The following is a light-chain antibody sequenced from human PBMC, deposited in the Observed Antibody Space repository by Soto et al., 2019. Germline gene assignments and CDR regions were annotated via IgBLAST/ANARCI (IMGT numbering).Light chain of an antibody. CDR3: SSYGSSSIL. J-gene: IGLJ3*02. V-gene: IGLV2-14*01. CDR1: SSDVGGYNY. Sequence: QSVLTQPASVSGSPGQSITISCTGSSSDVGGYNYVSWYQQHPGEAPKLMIYEVTYRPSGVSNRFSGSKSGNTASLTISGLQAEDEADYYCSSYGSSSILFGGGTKLTVL. CDR2: EVT.